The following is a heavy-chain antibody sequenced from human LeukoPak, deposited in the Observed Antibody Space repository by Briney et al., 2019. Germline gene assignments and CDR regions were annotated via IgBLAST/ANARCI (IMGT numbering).Heavy chain of an antibody. CDR3: ARAAAEAYYYYGMDV. D-gene: IGHD6-13*01. J-gene: IGHJ6*02. CDR1: GFTFSSYS. V-gene: IGHV3-21*01. CDR2: ISSSSSYI. Sequence: SGGSLRLSCAASGFTFSSYSMNWVRQAPGKGLEWVSSISSSSSYIYYADSVKGRFTISRDNAKNSLYLQMNSLRAEDTAVYYCARAAAEAYYYYGMDVWGQGTTVTVSS.